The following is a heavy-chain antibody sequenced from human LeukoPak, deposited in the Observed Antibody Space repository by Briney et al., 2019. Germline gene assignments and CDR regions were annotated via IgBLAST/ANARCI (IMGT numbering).Heavy chain of an antibody. CDR3: VLIGGYCSGGSCPNWFDP. CDR2: IYYSGST. J-gene: IGHJ5*02. Sequence: SETLSLTCTVSGGSVSSGSYYWSWVRQPPGKGLEWIGYIYYSGSTNYNPSLKSRVTISVDTSKNQFSLKLSSVTAADTAVYYCVLIGGYCSGGSCPNWFDPWGQGTLVTVSS. V-gene: IGHV4-61*01. D-gene: IGHD2-15*01. CDR1: GGSVSSGSYY.